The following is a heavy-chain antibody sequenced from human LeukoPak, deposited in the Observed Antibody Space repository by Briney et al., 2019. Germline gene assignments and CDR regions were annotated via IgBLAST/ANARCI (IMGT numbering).Heavy chain of an antibody. V-gene: IGHV1-2*02. J-gene: IGHJ5*02. Sequence: ASVKVSCKASGGTFSSYAISWVRQAPGQGLEWMGWINPNSGGTNYAQKFQGRVTMTRDTSISTAYMELSRLRSDDTAVYYCARDCSSTSCHRRWFDPWGQGTLVTVSS. CDR2: INPNSGGT. D-gene: IGHD2-2*01. CDR1: GGTFSSYA. CDR3: ARDCSSTSCHRRWFDP.